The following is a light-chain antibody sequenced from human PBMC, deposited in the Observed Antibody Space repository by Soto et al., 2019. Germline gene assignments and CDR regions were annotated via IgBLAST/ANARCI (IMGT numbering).Light chain of an antibody. J-gene: IGKJ1*01. V-gene: IGKV3-20*01. Sequence: EIVFTQSPATLSLSPGERATLSCRASQSVSSYLAWYQQKPGQAPRLLIYGASSRATGTPGRCGGSGSGTDFTLTISRLAPEYVAEYYCQQYGSSRTFGQGTKVDI. CDR2: GAS. CDR1: QSVSSY. CDR3: QQYGSSRT.